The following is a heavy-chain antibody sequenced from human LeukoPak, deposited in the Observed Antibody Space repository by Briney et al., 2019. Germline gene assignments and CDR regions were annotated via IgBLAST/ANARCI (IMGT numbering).Heavy chain of an antibody. CDR1: GFAFSTYW. J-gene: IGHJ4*02. CDR2: IDSDGLST. D-gene: IGHD2-2*01. V-gene: IGHV3-74*01. Sequence: PGGSLRLSCAASGFAFSTYWIHWVRQAPGKGLVWVSRIDSDGLSTIYADSVKGRFTISRDNSKNTLYLQMNSLRAEDTAVYYCARGCSSTSCYGFDYWGQGTLVTVSS. CDR3: ARGCSSTSCYGFDY.